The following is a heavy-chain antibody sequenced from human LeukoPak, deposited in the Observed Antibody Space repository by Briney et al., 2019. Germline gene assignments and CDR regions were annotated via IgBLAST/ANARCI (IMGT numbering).Heavy chain of an antibody. J-gene: IGHJ4*02. D-gene: IGHD3-10*02. V-gene: IGHV1-3*01. CDR2: INAGNGNT. CDR1: GYTFTSHA. CDR3: ARCGVLGDFDY. Sequence: ASVKVSCKASGYTFTSHALHWVRQAPGQRLEWMGWINAGNGNTKYSQKFQGSVTISTDTSASTAYMELSSLRSEDTAVYFCARCGVLGDFDYWGQGTLVAVSS.